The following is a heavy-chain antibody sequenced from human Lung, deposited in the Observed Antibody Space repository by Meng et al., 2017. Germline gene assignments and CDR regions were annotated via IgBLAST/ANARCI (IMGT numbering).Heavy chain of an antibody. J-gene: IGHJ4*02. D-gene: IGHD6-13*01. V-gene: IGHV1-2*06. CDR2: INPKSGDT. CDR3: ARDEDISAAGKLFGDY. Sequence: QPGAEVKKPRASVKVSCKASGYTFPGYWLHWVRRAPGQGLEWMGRINPKSGDTHYAQRFQGRVTMTGDTSISTAYMELSGLRSDDTAMYYCARDEDISAAGKLFGDYWGQGTLVTVSS. CDR1: GYTFPGYW.